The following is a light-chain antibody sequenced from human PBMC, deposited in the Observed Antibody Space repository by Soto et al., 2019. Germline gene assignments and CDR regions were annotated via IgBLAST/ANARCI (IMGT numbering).Light chain of an antibody. CDR2: EVD. J-gene: IGLJ3*02. CDR3: SSYTVINTAV. V-gene: IGLV2-14*01. CDR1: SSDVGAYNY. Sequence: QSVLTQPASVSGSPGQSISISCTGSSSDVGAYNYVAWYQQKPGKAPKLLIYEVDNRPSGISHSFSGSKSGNTASLTISGLQTEDEADYYCSSYTVINTAVFGGGTKLTVL.